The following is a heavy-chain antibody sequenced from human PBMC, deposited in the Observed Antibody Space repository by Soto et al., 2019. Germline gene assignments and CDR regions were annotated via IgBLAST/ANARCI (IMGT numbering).Heavy chain of an antibody. V-gene: IGHV3-23*01. CDR1: GFTFSSYA. CDR2: ISGSGGST. Sequence: GGSLRLSCAASGFTFSSYAMSWVRQAPGEGLGWVAAISGSGGSTYYADSVKGRFTISRDNSKNTLYLQMNSLRAEDTAVYYCAKDREYYYDSSGYFFDYWGQGTLVTVSS. J-gene: IGHJ4*02. CDR3: AKDREYYYDSSGYFFDY. D-gene: IGHD3-22*01.